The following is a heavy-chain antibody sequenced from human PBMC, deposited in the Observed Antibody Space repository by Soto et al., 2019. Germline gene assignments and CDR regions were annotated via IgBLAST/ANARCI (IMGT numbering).Heavy chain of an antibody. J-gene: IGHJ4*02. CDR2: ISGSGGST. CDR3: AKSLMIVVVITTAFDY. CDR1: GFTFSSYA. Sequence: PGGSLRLSCAASGFTFSSYAMSWVRQAPGKGLEWVSAISGSGGSTYYADSVKGRFTISRDNSKNTLYLQMNSLRAEDTAVYYCAKSLMIVVVITTAFDYWGQGTLVTVSS. V-gene: IGHV3-23*01. D-gene: IGHD3-22*01.